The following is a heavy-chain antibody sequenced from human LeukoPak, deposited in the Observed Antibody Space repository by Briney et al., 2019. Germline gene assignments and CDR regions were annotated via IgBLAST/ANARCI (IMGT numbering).Heavy chain of an antibody. CDR2: IIPIFGTA. V-gene: IGHV1-69*13. Sequence: GASVKVSCKASGGTFSSYAISWVRQAPGQGLEWMGGIIPIFGTANYAQKFQGRVTITADESTSTAYMELSSLRSEDTAVYYCASGMELLRSTAAFDYWGQGTLVTVSS. CDR3: ASGMELLRSTAAFDY. J-gene: IGHJ4*02. D-gene: IGHD1-26*01. CDR1: GGTFSSYA.